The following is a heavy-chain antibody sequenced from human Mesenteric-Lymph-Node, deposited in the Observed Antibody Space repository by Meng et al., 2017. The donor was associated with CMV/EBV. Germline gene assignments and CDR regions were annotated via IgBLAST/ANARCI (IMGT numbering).Heavy chain of an antibody. V-gene: IGHV3-7*01. CDR1: GFTFGNYW. CDR2: IKQDEREK. Sequence: GESLKISCEASGFTFGNYWMNWVRQAPGKGLEWVANIKQDEREKYYVDSVKGRFSISRDNAKNSLYLQMNSLRAEDTAVYYCARITVYYYDSSGLGGDYWGQGTLVTVSS. J-gene: IGHJ4*02. CDR3: ARITVYYYDSSGLGGDY. D-gene: IGHD3-22*01.